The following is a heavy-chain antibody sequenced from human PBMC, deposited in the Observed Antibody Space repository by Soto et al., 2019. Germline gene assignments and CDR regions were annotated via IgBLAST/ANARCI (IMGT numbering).Heavy chain of an antibody. D-gene: IGHD3-22*01. V-gene: IGHV3-33*01. CDR3: ARDFHYDSSGCLDL. CDR2: IWYDGNPK. J-gene: IGHJ3*01. Sequence: GGSLRLSCTASGFTFSNHGMHWVRQTPGKGLEWVAVIWYDGNPKYYADSVKGRFTISRDNSKNTLDLEMNALRAEDTAVYHCARDFHYDSSGCLDLWGQGTLVTVSS. CDR1: GFTFSNHG.